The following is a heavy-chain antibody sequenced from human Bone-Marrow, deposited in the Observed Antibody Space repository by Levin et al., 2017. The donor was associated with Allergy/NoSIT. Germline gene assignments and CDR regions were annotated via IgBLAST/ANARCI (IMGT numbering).Heavy chain of an antibody. Sequence: PGGSLRLSCAASVCTCSFDLLHWVRQAPGKGLASLSYISSRGSTLYYADSVHGRFTLSSDNAKNSVFLQMTSLRAEDTAVYYCATRPPPHRGPFDYWGQGTQVTVSS. CDR3: ATRPPPHRGPFDY. V-gene: IGHV3-48*03. CDR2: ISSRGSTL. J-gene: IGHJ4*02. CDR1: VCTCSFDL. D-gene: IGHD1-14*01.